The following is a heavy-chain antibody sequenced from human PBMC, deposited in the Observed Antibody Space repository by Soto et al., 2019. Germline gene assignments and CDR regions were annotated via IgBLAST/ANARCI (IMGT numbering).Heavy chain of an antibody. V-gene: IGHV1-69*04. D-gene: IGHD2-15*01. CDR3: ARDQGCSGGSCYSPSTYNWFDP. Sequence: ASVKVSCKASGGTFSSYTISWVRQAPGQGLEWMGRIIPILGIANYAQKFQGRVTITADKSTSTAYMELSSLRSEDTAVYYCARDQGCSGGSCYSPSTYNWFDPWGQGTLVTVSS. CDR2: IIPILGIA. J-gene: IGHJ5*02. CDR1: GGTFSSYT.